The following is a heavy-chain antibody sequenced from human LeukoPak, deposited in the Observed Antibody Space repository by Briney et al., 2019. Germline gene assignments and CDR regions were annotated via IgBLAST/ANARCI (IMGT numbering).Heavy chain of an antibody. V-gene: IGHV4-34*01. CDR3: ARLGYYDSRVDY. CDR2: INHSGST. Sequence: SETLSLTCAVYGGSFSGYYWSWIRQPPGRGLEWIGEINHSGSTNYNPSLKSRVTISVDTSKNQFSLKLSSVTAADTAVYYCARLGYYDSRVDYWGQGTLVTVSS. D-gene: IGHD3-22*01. CDR1: GGSFSGYY. J-gene: IGHJ4*02.